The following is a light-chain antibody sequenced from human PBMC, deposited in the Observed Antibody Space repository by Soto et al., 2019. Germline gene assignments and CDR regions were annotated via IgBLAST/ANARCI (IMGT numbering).Light chain of an antibody. Sequence: EIVLTQSPGTLSLSPGERDTLSCSASQSVSNNYLAWYQQKPGQAPRLLIYGSSNRATGIPDRFSGSWSGTDFTLTISRLEHEDFEVYYCQQYGSSGTFGQGTKVELK. CDR1: QSVSNNY. CDR3: QQYGSSGT. V-gene: IGKV3-20*01. CDR2: GSS. J-gene: IGKJ1*01.